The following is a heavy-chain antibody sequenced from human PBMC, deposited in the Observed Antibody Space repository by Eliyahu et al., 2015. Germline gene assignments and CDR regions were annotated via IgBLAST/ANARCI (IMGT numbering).Heavy chain of an antibody. Sequence: EVQLLESGGGLVQPGGSLRXSXAASGFTFSSYAMSWVRQAPGKGLEWVSAISGSGGSTYYADSVKGRFTISRDNSKNTLYLQMNSLRAEDTAVYYCAKVKRWELPVDYWGQGTLVTVSS. CDR2: ISGSGGST. V-gene: IGHV3-23*01. D-gene: IGHD1-26*01. CDR1: GFTFSSYA. CDR3: AKVKRWELPVDY. J-gene: IGHJ4*02.